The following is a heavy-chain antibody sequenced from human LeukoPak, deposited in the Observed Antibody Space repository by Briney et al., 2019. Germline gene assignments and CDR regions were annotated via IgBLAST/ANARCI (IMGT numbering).Heavy chain of an antibody. Sequence: GASVKVSCKASGYTFTIYGISWVRQAPGQGLEWMGWISAYNGNTNYAQKLQGRVTMTTDTSTSTAYMELRSLRSDDTAVYYCARGLIVVVPAAIEVIGLDWFDPWGQGTLVTVSS. V-gene: IGHV1-18*01. CDR3: ARGLIVVVPAAIEVIGLDWFDP. J-gene: IGHJ5*02. D-gene: IGHD2-2*01. CDR1: GYTFTIYG. CDR2: ISAYNGNT.